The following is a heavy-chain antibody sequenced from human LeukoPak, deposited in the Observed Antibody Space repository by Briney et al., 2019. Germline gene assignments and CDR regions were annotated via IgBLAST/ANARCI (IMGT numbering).Heavy chain of an antibody. V-gene: IGHV1-46*01. J-gene: IGHJ3*02. Sequence: GASVKVSCKASGYTFTSYYMHWVRQAPGQGLEWMGIINPSGGSTSYAQKFQGRVTMTRDMSTSTVYMELSSLRSEDTAVYYCARCLVEMATIEFCDAFDIWGQGTMVTVSS. CDR3: ARCLVEMATIEFCDAFDI. D-gene: IGHD5-24*01. CDR1: GYTFTSYY. CDR2: INPSGGST.